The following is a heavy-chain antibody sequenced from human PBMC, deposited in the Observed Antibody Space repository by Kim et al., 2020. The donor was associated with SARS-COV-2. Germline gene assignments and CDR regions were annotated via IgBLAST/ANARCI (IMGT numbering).Heavy chain of an antibody. J-gene: IGHJ4*02. CDR3: ARGVRGAMYYFDY. CDR1: GFTFSSYS. V-gene: IGHV3-21*01. Sequence: GGSLRLSCAASGFTFSSYSMNWVRQAPGKGLEWVSSISSSSSYIYYADSVKGRFTISRDNAKNSLYLQMNSLRAEDTAVYYCARGVRGAMYYFDYWGQGTLVTVSS. CDR2: ISSSSSYI. D-gene: IGHD3-10*01.